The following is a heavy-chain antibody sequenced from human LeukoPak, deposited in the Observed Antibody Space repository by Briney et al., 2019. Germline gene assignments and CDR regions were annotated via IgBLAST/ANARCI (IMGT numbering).Heavy chain of an antibody. J-gene: IGHJ4*02. Sequence: GGSLRLSCAPSGFTLSSNYMSWVRQAPGKGLEWVSVIYSGGSTYYADSVKGRFTISRENSKNTLSLQMNSLTAEDTAVYYCAKNPRLEGWIYFDSWGQGILVTVSS. V-gene: IGHV3-53*01. CDR1: GFTLSSNY. CDR3: AKNPRLEGWIYFDS. D-gene: IGHD1-1*01. CDR2: IYSGGST.